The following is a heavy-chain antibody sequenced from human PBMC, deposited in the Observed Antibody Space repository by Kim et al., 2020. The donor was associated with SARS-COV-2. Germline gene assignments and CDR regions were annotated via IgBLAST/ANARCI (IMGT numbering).Heavy chain of an antibody. CDR1: GFTVSSNY. V-gene: IGHV3-66*01. CDR3: AREGEFIAAAGTAH. J-gene: IGHJ4*02. D-gene: IGHD6-13*01. CDR2: IYSGGST. Sequence: GGSLRLSCAASGFTVSSNYMSWVRQAPGKGLEWVSVIYSGGSTYYADSVKGRFTISRDNSKNTLYLQMNSLRAEDTAVYYCAREGEFIAAAGTAHWGQGTLVTVSS.